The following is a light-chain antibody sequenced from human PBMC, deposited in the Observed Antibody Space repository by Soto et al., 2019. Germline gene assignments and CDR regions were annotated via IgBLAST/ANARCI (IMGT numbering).Light chain of an antibody. CDR2: GTS. Sequence: FSPVERATLSCRASQSVGSSYLAWYQQKPGQAPRVLIYGTSSRATGIPDRFSGSGSGTDFTLTISRLEPEDFAVYYCQQYTTSSWTFGQGTKVDIK. CDR1: QSVGSSY. V-gene: IGKV3-20*01. CDR3: QQYTTSSWT. J-gene: IGKJ1*01.